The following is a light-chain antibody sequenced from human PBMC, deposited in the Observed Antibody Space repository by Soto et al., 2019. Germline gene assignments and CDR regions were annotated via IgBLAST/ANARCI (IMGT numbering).Light chain of an antibody. CDR2: EGS. J-gene: IGLJ2*01. Sequence: QSALTQPASVSGSPGQSITISCTGTSSDVGSYNLVSWYQQHPGKAPKLMIYEGSERPSGVSGRFSGSKSGNTASLTISGLQAEDEADYYCCSYAGSSTVVFGGGTKLTVL. V-gene: IGLV2-23*01. CDR1: SSDVGSYNL. CDR3: CSYAGSSTVV.